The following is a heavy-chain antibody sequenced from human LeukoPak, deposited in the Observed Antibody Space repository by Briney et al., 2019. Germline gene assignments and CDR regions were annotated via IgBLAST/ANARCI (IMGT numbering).Heavy chain of an antibody. CDR1: GYTFTDYY. V-gene: IGHV1-2*06. CDR3: ATPHWGRYGMDV. Sequence: ASVKVSCKTSGYTFTDYYIHWVRQAPGQGLEWMGRIHPKNGVTNYAQKFQGRVTVTRDTSISTAYMEVNSLEFDDTAVYYCATPHWGRYGMDVWGQGTTVTVSS. CDR2: IHPKNGVT. D-gene: IGHD7-27*01. J-gene: IGHJ6*02.